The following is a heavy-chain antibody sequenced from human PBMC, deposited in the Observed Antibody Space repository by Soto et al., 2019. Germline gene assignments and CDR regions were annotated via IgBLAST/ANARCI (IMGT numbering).Heavy chain of an antibody. CDR2: IWNDGTTT. V-gene: IGHV3-33*01. CDR1: GFSFSPSG. Sequence: LVESGGGVAQPGRSLRLSCATSGFSFSPSGMHWVRQAPGKGLEWLAIIWNDGTTTYYADSVKGRFTISRDSTKNTRYLQMNSLRDEDTAVYYCARDGSHYDVDYWGQGTLVTVSS. J-gene: IGHJ4*02. D-gene: IGHD4-4*01. CDR3: ARDGSHYDVDY.